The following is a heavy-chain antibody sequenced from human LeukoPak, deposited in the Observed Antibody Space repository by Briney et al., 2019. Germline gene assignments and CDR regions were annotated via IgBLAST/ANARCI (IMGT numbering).Heavy chain of an antibody. Sequence: SETLSLTCTVSGGSISSGDYYWSWIRQPPGKGLEWIGYIYYSGSTYYNPSLKSRVTISVDTSKNQFSLKLSSVTAADTAVYYCASLPRYSSSSGGDYWGQGTLVTVSS. CDR3: ASLPRYSSSSGGDY. CDR1: GGSISSGDYY. J-gene: IGHJ4*02. D-gene: IGHD6-6*01. V-gene: IGHV4-30-4*01. CDR2: IYYSGST.